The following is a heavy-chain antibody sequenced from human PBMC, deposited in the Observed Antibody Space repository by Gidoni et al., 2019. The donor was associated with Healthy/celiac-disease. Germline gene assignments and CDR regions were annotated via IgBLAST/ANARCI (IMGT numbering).Heavy chain of an antibody. J-gene: IGHJ4*02. CDR1: GFTFSSYS. CDR3: ARDTSGYGRFDY. V-gene: IGHV3-21*01. CDR2: ISSSSSYI. D-gene: IGHD5-12*01. Sequence: EVQLVEPGGGLVKPGGSLRLACAAAGFTFSSYSMNWVRQAPGKGLEWVSSISSSSSYIYYADSVKGRFTISRDNAKNSLYLQMNSLRAEDTAVYYCARDTSGYGRFDYWGQGTLVTVSS.